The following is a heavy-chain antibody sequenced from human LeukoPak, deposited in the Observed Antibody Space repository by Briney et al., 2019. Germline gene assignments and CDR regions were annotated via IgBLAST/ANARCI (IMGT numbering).Heavy chain of an antibody. D-gene: IGHD6-19*01. CDR3: AGGQWLVLGDAFDI. CDR2: ISSSGSTI. Sequence: PGGSLRLSCAASGFTFSGYEMNWVRQAPGKGLEWVSYISSSGSTIYYADSVKGRFTISRDNAKNSLYLQMNSLRAEDTAVYYCAGGQWLVLGDAFDIWGQGTMVTVSS. J-gene: IGHJ3*02. CDR1: GFTFSGYE. V-gene: IGHV3-48*03.